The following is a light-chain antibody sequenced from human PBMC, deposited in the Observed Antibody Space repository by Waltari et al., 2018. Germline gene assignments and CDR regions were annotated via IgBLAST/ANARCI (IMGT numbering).Light chain of an antibody. CDR3: QKYNNSPWT. CDR2: AAS. J-gene: IGKJ1*01. CDR1: HDITTY. V-gene: IGKV1-27*01. Sequence: DIQTTQSTSSLSASTGYRVTITCRASHDITTYLAWFQQKPGKVPMLLIYAASTLESGVPSRFSGSGSGTLFTLTINGLQPEDVATYYCQKYNNSPWTFGPGTRVDIK.